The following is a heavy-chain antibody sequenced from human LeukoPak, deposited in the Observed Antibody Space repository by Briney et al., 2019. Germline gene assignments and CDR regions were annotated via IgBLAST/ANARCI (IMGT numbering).Heavy chain of an antibody. J-gene: IGHJ4*02. CDR2: IYYSGST. D-gene: IGHD2-2*02. CDR1: GGSISSSSYY. CDR3: ARHAAPLPTTIDY. V-gene: IGHV4-39*01. Sequence: SETLSLTCTVSGGSISSSSYYWGWIRQPPGKGLEWIGSIYYSGSTYYNPSLKSRVTISVDTYKNQFSLKLSSVTAADTAVYYCARHAAPLPTTIDYWGQGTLVTVSS.